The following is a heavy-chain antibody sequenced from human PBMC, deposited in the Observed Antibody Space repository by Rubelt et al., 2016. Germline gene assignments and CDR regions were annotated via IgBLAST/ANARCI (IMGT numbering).Heavy chain of an antibody. CDR1: GYSFTTYW. CDR2: IYPGDSDT. V-gene: IGHV5-51*01. D-gene: IGHD1-1*01. Sequence: EVQLVQSGPEVKKPGESLKISCKGSGYSFTTYWIGWVRQLHGKGLAWMGSIYPGDSDTRYSPSFRVQVTISADKSISTAYLQRSSLKASDPAMYYCARLERFFGPFDPWGQGSLVTVSS. J-gene: IGHJ5*02. CDR3: ARLERFFGPFDP.